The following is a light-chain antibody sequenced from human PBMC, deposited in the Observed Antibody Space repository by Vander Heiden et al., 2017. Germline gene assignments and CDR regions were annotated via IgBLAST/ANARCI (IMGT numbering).Light chain of an antibody. CDR1: KLGDKY. V-gene: IGLV3-1*01. CDR3: QAWDSSTVG. CDR2: QDS. J-gene: IGLJ2*01. Sequence: SYELTQPPSVSVSPGQTASITCSGDKLGDKYACWYQQKPGQSPGRVIYQDSKRPSGIPERFSGSNSGKKANLTISGTQAMDEADDYCQAWDSSTVGFGGGTKLTVL.